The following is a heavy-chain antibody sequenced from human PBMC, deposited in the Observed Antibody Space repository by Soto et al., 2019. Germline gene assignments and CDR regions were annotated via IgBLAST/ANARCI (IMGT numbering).Heavy chain of an antibody. V-gene: IGHV4-61*01. CDR1: GGSVSTARYY. Sequence: PSETLSLTCTVSGGSVSTARYYWSWIRQPPGKGLEWIGYIYYSGSTKYNPSLTSRVTISPDTSKNQFSLKLSSVTAADTAVYYCARINWYTSSWYYFDYWGQGTLVTVSS. J-gene: IGHJ4*02. D-gene: IGHD6-13*01. CDR3: ARINWYTSSWYYFDY. CDR2: IYYSGST.